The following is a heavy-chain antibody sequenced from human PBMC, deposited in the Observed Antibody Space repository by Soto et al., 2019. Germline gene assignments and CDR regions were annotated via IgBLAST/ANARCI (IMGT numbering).Heavy chain of an antibody. V-gene: IGHV1-46*01. Sequence: ASVKVSCKASGYTFTSYLMHWVRQAPGQGFEWMGLINPNGGSTGYAQKFQGRVTMTRDMSTGTVYMDLTGLTSEDTAVYYCARGGEHSRRSSGWFDPWGQGTLGTVSS. D-gene: IGHD6-6*01. J-gene: IGHJ5*02. CDR3: ARGGEHSRRSSGWFDP. CDR2: INPNGGST. CDR1: GYTFTSYL.